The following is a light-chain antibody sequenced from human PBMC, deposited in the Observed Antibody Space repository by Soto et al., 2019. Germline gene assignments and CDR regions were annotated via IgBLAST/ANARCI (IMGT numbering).Light chain of an antibody. CDR3: QQYGASPQT. CDR2: GAS. V-gene: IGKV3-20*01. Sequence: EIVLTQSPGTLSLSPGERATLSCRASQSVSSNFLAWYQHKPGQAPRLLFYGASSRTTGIPDRFSGSGSVTDFSLTISRLEPEDFAVYYCQQYGASPQTFGQGTKVEI. J-gene: IGKJ2*01. CDR1: QSVSSNF.